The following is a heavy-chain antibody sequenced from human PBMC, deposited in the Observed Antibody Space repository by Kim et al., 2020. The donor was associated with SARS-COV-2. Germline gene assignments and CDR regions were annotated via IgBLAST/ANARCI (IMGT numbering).Heavy chain of an antibody. V-gene: IGHV3-66*01. D-gene: IGHD3-10*01. J-gene: IGHJ4*02. CDR3: ARGFLRVVTAPDY. Sequence: YADSVKGRFTITRDNSKNTLSLQMNSLRDEDTATYYCARGFLRVVTAPDYWGQGTLVTVSS.